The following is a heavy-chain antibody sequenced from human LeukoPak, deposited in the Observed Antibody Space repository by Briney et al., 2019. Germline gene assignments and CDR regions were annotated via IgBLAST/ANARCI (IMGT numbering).Heavy chain of an antibody. CDR1: GFTFSSYA. Sequence: PGGSLRLSCAASGFTFSSYAMSWVRQAPGKGLEWVSAISGSGGSTYYADSVKGRFTISRDNSKNTLYLQMNSLRAEDTAVYYCAKGSKTDQPFSYYYDSSGPQDYWGQGTLVTVSS. V-gene: IGHV3-23*01. CDR3: AKGSKTDQPFSYYYDSSGPQDY. J-gene: IGHJ4*02. CDR2: ISGSGGST. D-gene: IGHD3-22*01.